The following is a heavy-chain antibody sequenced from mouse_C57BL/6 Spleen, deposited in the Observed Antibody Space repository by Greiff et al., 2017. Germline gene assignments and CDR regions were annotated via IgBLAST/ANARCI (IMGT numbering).Heavy chain of an antibody. J-gene: IGHJ1*03. D-gene: IGHD1-1*01. CDR2: LDPETGGT. CDR3: KRLEDYGSSYWYFDV. CDR1: GYTFTDYE. V-gene: IGHV1-15*01. Sequence: QVQLQQSGAELVRPGASVTLSCKASGYTFTDYEMHWVKQTPVHGLEWIGALDPETGGTAYNQKFKGKAILTAYKSSSTAYMELRSRTSEDSAVYYCKRLEDYGSSYWYFDVWGTGTTVTVAS.